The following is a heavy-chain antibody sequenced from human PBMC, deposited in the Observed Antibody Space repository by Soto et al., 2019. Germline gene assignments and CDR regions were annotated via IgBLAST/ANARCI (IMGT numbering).Heavy chain of an antibody. CDR3: ARASCSSTSCYLWWFDP. CDR1: GYTFTSYG. Sequence: ASVKVSCKASGYTFTSYGIIWVRQAPGQGLEWMGWISAYNGNTNYAQKLQGRVTMTTDTSTSTAYMELRSLRSDDTAVYYCARASCSSTSCYLWWFDPWGQGTLVTVSS. D-gene: IGHD2-2*01. CDR2: ISAYNGNT. J-gene: IGHJ5*02. V-gene: IGHV1-18*01.